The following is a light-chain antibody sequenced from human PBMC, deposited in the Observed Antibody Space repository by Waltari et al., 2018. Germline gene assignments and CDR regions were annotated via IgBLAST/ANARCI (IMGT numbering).Light chain of an antibody. Sequence: QSALTQPASVSGSPGQSITISCPAISRDVGSYSSVFWYQDHPGQDPQVIIYDVSDRPSGVSARFSGSKSGNTASLTISGLQAEDEADYYCSSQSSDNVVLFGGGTKVTVL. CDR2: DVS. CDR3: SSQSSDNVVL. V-gene: IGLV2-14*03. CDR1: SRDVGSYSS. J-gene: IGLJ3*02.